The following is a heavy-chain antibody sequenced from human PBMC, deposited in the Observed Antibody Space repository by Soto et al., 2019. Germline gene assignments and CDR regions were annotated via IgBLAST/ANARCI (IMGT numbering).Heavy chain of an antibody. Sequence: EVQLVQSGAEVKEPGESLRISCKGSGYSFTNYWISWLRQMPDKGLEWMGRIDPRDSYTYYSPSFQGHVTISADKSISTAYMQWSSLQASDTAMYYCAKHPPGDGTWYDSWGQGTLVTVSS. CDR1: GYSFTNYW. CDR3: AKHPPGDGTWYDS. V-gene: IGHV5-10-1*03. D-gene: IGHD7-27*01. CDR2: IDPRDSYT. J-gene: IGHJ5*01.